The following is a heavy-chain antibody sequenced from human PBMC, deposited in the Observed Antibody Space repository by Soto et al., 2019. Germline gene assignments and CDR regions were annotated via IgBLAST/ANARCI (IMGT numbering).Heavy chain of an antibody. J-gene: IGHJ3*02. Sequence: GASVKVSCKASGGTFSSYTISWVRQAPGQGLEWMRRVIPTLGIANYAQKFQGRVTITADKSTSTAYMELSSLRSEDTAVYYCASQEAGSNAFDIWGQGTMVTVSS. CDR2: VIPTLGIA. CDR3: ASQEAGSNAFDI. V-gene: IGHV1-69*02. CDR1: GGTFSSYT.